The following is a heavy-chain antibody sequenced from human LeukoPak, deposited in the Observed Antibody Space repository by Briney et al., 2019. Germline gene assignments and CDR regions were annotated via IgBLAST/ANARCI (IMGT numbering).Heavy chain of an antibody. V-gene: IGHV3-21*04. Sequence: GGSLRLSCAASGFTFSSYSMNWVRQAPGKGLECVSSISSSTSYTYYADSVKGRFTISKDNSKNTVYLQMSSLRVDDTAVYYCAKAASSSWPSYYYGMDVWGQGTTVTVSS. J-gene: IGHJ6*02. CDR1: GFTFSSYS. CDR3: AKAASSSWPSYYYGMDV. D-gene: IGHD6-13*01. CDR2: ISSSTSYT.